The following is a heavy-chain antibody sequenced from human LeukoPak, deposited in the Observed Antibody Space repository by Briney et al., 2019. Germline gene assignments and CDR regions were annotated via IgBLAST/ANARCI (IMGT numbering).Heavy chain of an antibody. V-gene: IGHV1-69*13. Sequence: SVKVSCKASGYTFTSYGISWVRQATGQGLEWMGGIIPIFGTANYAQKFQGRVTITADESTSTAYMELSSLRSEDTAVYYCARGYSSSSEYYFDYWGQGTLVTVSS. CDR3: ARGYSSSSEYYFDY. D-gene: IGHD6-6*01. CDR2: IIPIFGTA. CDR1: GYTFTSYG. J-gene: IGHJ4*02.